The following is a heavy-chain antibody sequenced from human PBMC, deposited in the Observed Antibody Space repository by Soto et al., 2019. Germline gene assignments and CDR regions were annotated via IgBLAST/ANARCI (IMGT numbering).Heavy chain of an antibody. CDR1: GYTFTSYD. V-gene: IGHV1-8*01. Sequence: QVQLVQSGAEVKKPGASVKVSCKASGYTFTSYDINWVRQATGQGLEWMGWMNPNSGNTGYAQKFQGRVTMTRNTSRSTAYIELSSLRAEDTAVYYCARTKPGDYPLINWGQGTLVTVSS. CDR2: MNPNSGNT. CDR3: ARTKPGDYPLIN. J-gene: IGHJ4*02. D-gene: IGHD3-16*01.